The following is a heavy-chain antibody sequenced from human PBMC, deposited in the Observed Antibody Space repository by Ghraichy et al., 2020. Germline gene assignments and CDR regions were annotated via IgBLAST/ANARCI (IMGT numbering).Heavy chain of an antibody. D-gene: IGHD1-14*01. J-gene: IGHJ4*02. V-gene: IGHV4-31*03. CDR2: IFYSGRK. CDR3: ARVGSTASYHLDV. CDR1: GFSVSTGGFF. Sequence: SETLSLTCTVSGFSVSTGGFFWAWVRQHPGKGLEWIGNIFYSGRKFSFHNPSLKSRLTLSVDTSKNQFSLKLDSVTAADTAVYYCARVGSTASYHLDVWGQGSLVTVSS.